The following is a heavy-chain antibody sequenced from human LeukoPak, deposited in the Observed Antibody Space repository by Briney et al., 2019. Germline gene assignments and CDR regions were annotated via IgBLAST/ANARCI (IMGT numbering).Heavy chain of an antibody. CDR3: ARERGSGSYHPFDP. V-gene: IGHV3-7*01. Sequence: GGSLRLSCVASGFTFSSYWMSWVRQTPGKGLEWVANIKQDGSEKNYVDSVEGRFTISRDNAKNSLYLQMNSLRADDTAVYYCARERGSGSYHPFDPWGQGTLATVSS. D-gene: IGHD3-10*01. CDR2: IKQDGSEK. CDR1: GFTFSSYW. J-gene: IGHJ5*02.